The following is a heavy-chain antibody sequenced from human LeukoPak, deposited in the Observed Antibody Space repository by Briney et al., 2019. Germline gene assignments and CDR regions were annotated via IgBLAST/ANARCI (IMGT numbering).Heavy chain of an antibody. J-gene: IGHJ6*03. CDR2: IYPGDSDT. D-gene: IGHD3-3*01. Sequence: GESLKISCKGSGYSFTSYWIGWVRQMPGKGLEWMGIIYPGDSDTRYSPSFQGQVTISADKSISTAYLQWSSLKASDTAMYYCARHVVTIFGVVISARDYYMDVWGKGTTVTVSS. CDR3: ARHVVTIFGVVISARDYYMDV. V-gene: IGHV5-51*01. CDR1: GYSFTSYW.